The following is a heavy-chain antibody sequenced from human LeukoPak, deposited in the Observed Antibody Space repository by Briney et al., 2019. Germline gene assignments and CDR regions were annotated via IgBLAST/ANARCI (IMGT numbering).Heavy chain of an antibody. D-gene: IGHD6-6*01. J-gene: IGHJ4*02. CDR2: INPNSGGT. CDR3: ARARRQLVPYFDS. Sequence: ASVKVSCKASGYTFTDYYMHWVRQAPGQGLEWMGWINPNSGGTNFAQKFQGGVAMTRDTSISTAYMELGSLRSDDTAVYYCARARRQLVPYFDSWGQGTLVTVSS. V-gene: IGHV1-2*02. CDR1: GYTFTDYY.